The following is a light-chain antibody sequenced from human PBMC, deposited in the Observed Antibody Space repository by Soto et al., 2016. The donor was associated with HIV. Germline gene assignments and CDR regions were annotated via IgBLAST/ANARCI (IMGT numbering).Light chain of an antibody. V-gene: IGKV1-9*01. J-gene: IGKJ4*01. CDR2: VAS. CDR3: QQLNSYPPT. Sequence: DIHLTQSPSLLSASVGDRVAISCRASQGISTSLAWYQHKPGKAPKLLISVASTLRSGVPSRFSASGSGTEFTLTIGSLQPEDFATYYCQQLNSYPPTFGGGTKVEIK. CDR1: QGISTS.